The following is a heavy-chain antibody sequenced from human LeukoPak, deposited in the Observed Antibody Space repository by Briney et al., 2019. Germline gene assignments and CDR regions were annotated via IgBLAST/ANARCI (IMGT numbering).Heavy chain of an antibody. CDR3: ARDDTIFGVVTKDYYYYYMDV. CDR1: GGSISSYY. J-gene: IGHJ6*03. Sequence: SETLSVTCTVSGGSISSYYWSWIRQPAGKGLEWIGRIYTSGSTNYNPSLKSRVTMSVDTSKNQFSLKLSSVTAADTAVYYCARDDTIFGVVTKDYYYYYMDVWGKGTTVTVSS. V-gene: IGHV4-4*07. D-gene: IGHD3-3*01. CDR2: IYTSGST.